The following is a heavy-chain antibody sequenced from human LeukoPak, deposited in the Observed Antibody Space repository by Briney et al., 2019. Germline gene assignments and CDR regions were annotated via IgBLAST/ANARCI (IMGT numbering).Heavy chain of an antibody. D-gene: IGHD3-10*01. V-gene: IGHV4-4*02. J-gene: IGHJ4*02. CDR1: GGSISSSNW. CDR3: ARASFKYGSGSYFDY. Sequence: SETLSLTCAVSGGSISSSNWWSWVRQPPRKGLEWIGEIYHSGSTNYNPSLKSRVTTSVDKSNNQFSLKLSSVTAADTAVYYCARASFKYGSGSYFDYWGQGTLVTVSS. CDR2: IYHSGST.